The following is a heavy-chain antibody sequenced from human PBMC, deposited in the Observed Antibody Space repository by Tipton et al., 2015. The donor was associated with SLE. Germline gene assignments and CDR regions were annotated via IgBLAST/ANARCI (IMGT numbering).Heavy chain of an antibody. D-gene: IGHD1-26*01. CDR2: ISSSSSYI. Sequence: GSLRLSCAASGFTFSSYSMNWVRQAPGKGLEWVSSISSSSSYIYYADSVKGRFTISRDNSKNTLYLQMNSLRAEDTAVYYCARDRSGSSKGGFDYWGQGTLVTVSS. V-gene: IGHV3-21*01. CDR1: GFTFSSYS. J-gene: IGHJ4*02. CDR3: ARDRSGSSKGGFDY.